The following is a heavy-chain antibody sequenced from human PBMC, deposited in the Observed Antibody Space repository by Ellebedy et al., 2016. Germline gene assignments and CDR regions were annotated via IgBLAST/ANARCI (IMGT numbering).Heavy chain of an antibody. D-gene: IGHD4-17*01. CDR2: MRGDGAKT. Sequence: GGSLRLXXAPSGLTVSSFFMGWVRQAPGKGLEWVSTMRGDGAKTHLADSVKGRFTMSRDIPKNTVYLQMNRLRAEDTAVYYCRQGHYANYWGQGNLVTVSS. CDR1: GLTVSSFF. CDR3: RQGHYANY. V-gene: IGHV3-23*01. J-gene: IGHJ4*02.